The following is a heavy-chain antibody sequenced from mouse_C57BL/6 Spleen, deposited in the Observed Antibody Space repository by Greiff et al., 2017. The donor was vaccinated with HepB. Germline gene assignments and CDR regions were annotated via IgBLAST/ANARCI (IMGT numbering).Heavy chain of an antibody. V-gene: IGHV5-9-1*02. CDR2: ISSGGDYI. D-gene: IGHD1-1*01. J-gene: IGHJ1*03. CDR1: GFTFSSYA. Sequence: EVQLVESGEGLVKPGGSLKLSCAASGFTFSSYAMSWVRQTPEKRLEWVAYISSGGDYIYYADTVKGRFTISRDNARNTLYLQMSSLKSEDTAMYYCTRGAYGSSHWYFDVWGTGTTVTVSS. CDR3: TRGAYGSSHWYFDV.